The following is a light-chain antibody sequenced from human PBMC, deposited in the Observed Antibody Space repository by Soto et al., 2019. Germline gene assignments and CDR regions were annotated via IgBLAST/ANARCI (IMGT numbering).Light chain of an antibody. CDR1: NIGSKS. Sequence: SYELTQPRSVSVAPGKTARITCGGNNIGSKSVHWYQQKPGQAPVLVIYYDSDRPSGIPERFSGSNSGNTATLTISRVEAGDEADYYCQVWDSSSEVVFGGGTKLTVL. CDR3: QVWDSSSEVV. V-gene: IGLV3-21*04. CDR2: YDS. J-gene: IGLJ2*01.